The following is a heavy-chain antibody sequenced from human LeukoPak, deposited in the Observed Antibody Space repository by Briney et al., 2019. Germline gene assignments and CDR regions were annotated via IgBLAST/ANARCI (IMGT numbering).Heavy chain of an antibody. V-gene: IGHV1-69*06. D-gene: IGHD3-22*01. CDR3: ARSPRSGYYVYFDY. CDR1: GGTFSSYA. CDR2: IIPIFGTA. Sequence: ASVKVSCKASGGTFSSYAISWVRQAPGQGLEWMRGIIPIFGTANYAQKFQGRVTITADKSTSTAYMELSSLRSEDTAVYYCARSPRSGYYVYFDYWGQGTLVTVSS. J-gene: IGHJ4*02.